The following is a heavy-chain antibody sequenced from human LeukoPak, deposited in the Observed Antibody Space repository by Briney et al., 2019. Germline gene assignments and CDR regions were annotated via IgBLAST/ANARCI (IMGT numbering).Heavy chain of an antibody. J-gene: IGHJ4*02. CDR2: IIPILGIA. V-gene: IGHV1-69*04. D-gene: IGHD3-16*01. Sequence: GASVKVSCKASGGTFSSYAISWVRQAPGQGLEWMGRIIPILGIANYAQRFQGRVTITADKSTSTAYMELSSLRSEDTAVYYCARDLISKFDYWGQGTLVTVSS. CDR3: ARDLISKFDY. CDR1: GGTFSSYA.